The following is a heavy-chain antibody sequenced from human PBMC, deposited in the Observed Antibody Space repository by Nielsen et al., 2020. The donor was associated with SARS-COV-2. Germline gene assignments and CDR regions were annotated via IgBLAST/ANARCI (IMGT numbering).Heavy chain of an antibody. CDR2: INHSGST. V-gene: IGHV4-34*01. D-gene: IGHD3-9*01. Sequence: SETLSLTCAVYGGSFSGYYWSWIRQPPGKGLEWIGEINHSGSTNYNPSLKSRVTISVDTSKNQFSLKLSSVTAADTAVYYCARGRYFDSYYMGVWGKGTTVTVSS. CDR1: GGSFSGYY. J-gene: IGHJ6*03. CDR3: ARGRYFDSYYMGV.